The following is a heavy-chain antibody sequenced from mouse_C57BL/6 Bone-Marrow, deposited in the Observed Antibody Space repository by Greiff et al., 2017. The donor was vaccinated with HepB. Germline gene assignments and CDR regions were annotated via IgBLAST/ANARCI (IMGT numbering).Heavy chain of an antibody. V-gene: IGHV1-47*01. CDR1: GYTFTTYP. CDR2: FHPYNDDT. D-gene: IGHD1-1*01. J-gene: IGHJ1*03. CDR3: ANYYGSSYRVPWYFDV. Sequence: QVQLQQSGAELVKPGASVKMSCKASGYTFTTYPIEWMKQNHGKSLEWIGNFHPYNDDTKYNEKFKGKATLTVEKSSSTAYLELSRLTSDDSAVYYCANYYGSSYRVPWYFDVWGTGTTVTVSS.